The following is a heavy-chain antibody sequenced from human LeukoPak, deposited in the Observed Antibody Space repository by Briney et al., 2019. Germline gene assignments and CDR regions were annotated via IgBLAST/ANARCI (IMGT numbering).Heavy chain of an antibody. CDR3: ARPKYYYGSGTDGAFDV. CDR2: IYVSGTT. CDR1: GGSISSSSYF. V-gene: IGHV4-39*01. D-gene: IGHD3-10*01. J-gene: IGHJ3*01. Sequence: SETLSLTCTVSGGSISSSSYFWGWLRQPPGKGLEFIGSIYVSGTTYYGPSLKSRVAISVDTSKNLFFLKLPSVTAADTAVDYCARPKYYYGSGTDGAFDVWGHGTMVTVSS.